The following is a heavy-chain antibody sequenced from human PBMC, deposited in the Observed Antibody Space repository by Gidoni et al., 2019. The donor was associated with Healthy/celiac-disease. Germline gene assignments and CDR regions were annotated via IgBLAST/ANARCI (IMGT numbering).Heavy chain of an antibody. CDR3: ARLGDSKGWGYYYYGMDV. CDR2: IYYRGST. V-gene: IGHV4-39*01. Sequence: QLQLQESGPGLVKPSETLSLTCTVSGGSISSSGYYWGWIRQPPGKGLEWIGSIYYRGSTYYNPSLKSRVTISVDTSKNQFSLKLSSVTAADTAVYYCARLGDSKGWGYYYYGMDVWGQGTTVTVSS. J-gene: IGHJ6*02. D-gene: IGHD3-16*01. CDR1: GGSISSSGYY.